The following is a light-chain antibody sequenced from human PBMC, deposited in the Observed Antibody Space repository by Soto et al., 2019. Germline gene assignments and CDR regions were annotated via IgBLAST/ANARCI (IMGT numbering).Light chain of an antibody. CDR3: TSFSSSTSLYV. Sequence: QSVLTQPASVSGSLGQSITIPCTGTTRDIAGYNYISWYQQLPGKAPKLMIYQVTIRPSGISNRFSGSKSGNTASLTISGLQAEDEADYYCTSFSSSTSLYVFGTGTKATVL. J-gene: IGLJ1*01. V-gene: IGLV2-14*01. CDR1: TRDIAGYNY. CDR2: QVT.